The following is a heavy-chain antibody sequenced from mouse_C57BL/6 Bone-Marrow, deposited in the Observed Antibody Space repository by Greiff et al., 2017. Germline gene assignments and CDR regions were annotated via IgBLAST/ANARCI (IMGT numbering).Heavy chain of an antibody. V-gene: IGHV1-55*01. D-gene: IGHD2-5*01. CDR2: IYPGSGST. Sequence: QVQLQQSGAELVKPGASVKMSCKASGYTFTSYWITWVKQRPGQGLEWIGDIYPGSGSTNYNEKFKSKATLTVDTSSSTAYMQFSSLTSEDSAVYYWARAYYSNYWYLDVWGRGTTVTVSS. J-gene: IGHJ1*03. CDR3: ARAYYSNYWYLDV. CDR1: GYTFTSYW.